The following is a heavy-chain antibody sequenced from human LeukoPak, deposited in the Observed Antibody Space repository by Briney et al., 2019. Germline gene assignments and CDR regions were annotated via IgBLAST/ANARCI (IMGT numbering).Heavy chain of an antibody. J-gene: IGHJ6*03. V-gene: IGHV4-34*01. D-gene: IGHD3-10*01. CDR3: ARGRDYYGSGAHYYMDV. CDR1: GGSFSGYY. Sequence: SETLSLTCAVYGGSFSGYYWSWIRQPPGKGLEWIGEINHSGSTNYNPSLKSRVTISVDTFKNQFPLKLSSVTAADTAVYYCARGRDYYGSGAHYYMDVWGKGTTVTVSS. CDR2: INHSGST.